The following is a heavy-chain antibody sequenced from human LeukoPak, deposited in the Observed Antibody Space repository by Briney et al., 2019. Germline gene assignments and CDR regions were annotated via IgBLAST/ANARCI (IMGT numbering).Heavy chain of an antibody. D-gene: IGHD3-22*01. J-gene: IGHJ3*01. V-gene: IGHV3-74*01. CDR2: INSDGSST. CDR1: GFTFSSYW. CDR3: VTEANYYDSSGYIL. Sequence: QPGGSLRLSCAASGFTFSSYWMHWVRQAPGKGLVWVSRINSDGSSTSYADSVKGRFTISRDNAKNTLYLQMNSLRAEDTAVYYCVTEANYYDSSGYILWGRGTMVTVSS.